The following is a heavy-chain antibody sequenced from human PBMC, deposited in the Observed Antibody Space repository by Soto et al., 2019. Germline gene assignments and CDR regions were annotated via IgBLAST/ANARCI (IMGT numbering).Heavy chain of an antibody. Sequence: EVQLLESGGGLVQPGGSLRLSCAASGFTFATYSMSWVRQAPGKGLEWVSIISGRTYTTYYADSVRGRITVSRDNSANTLYLQMNSLRVEDTAIYYCAKGSSSENRHFDYWGQGTLVTVSS. CDR1: GFTFATYS. J-gene: IGHJ4*02. CDR3: AKGSSSENRHFDY. V-gene: IGHV3-23*01. CDR2: ISGRTYTT. D-gene: IGHD3-10*01.